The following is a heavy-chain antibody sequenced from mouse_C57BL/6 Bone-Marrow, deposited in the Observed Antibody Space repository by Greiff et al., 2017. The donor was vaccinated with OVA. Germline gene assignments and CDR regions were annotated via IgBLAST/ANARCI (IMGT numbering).Heavy chain of an antibody. CDR2: IDPETGGT. J-gene: IGHJ2*01. V-gene: IGHV1-15*01. D-gene: IGHD2-5*01. Sequence: QVQLQQSGAELVRPGASVTLSCKASGYTFTDYEMHWVKQTPVPGLEWIGAIDPETGGTAYNQKFKGKAILTADKSSRTAYMELRSLTSEDSAVYYCTRSYSNYGDFDYWGQGTTLTVSS. CDR1: GYTFTDYE. CDR3: TRSYSNYGDFDY.